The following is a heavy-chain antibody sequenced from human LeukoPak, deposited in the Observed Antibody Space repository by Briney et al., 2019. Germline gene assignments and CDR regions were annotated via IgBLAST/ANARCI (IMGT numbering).Heavy chain of an antibody. CDR2: ISSSYTTM. V-gene: IGHV3-48*01. Sequence: GGSLRLSCVTSGFTFSTYGINWVRQAQGKGLQWVSYISSSYTTMYADSVRGRFTISRDNAKNSLFLQMNSLSVDDTAVYYCARETGYIDYWGQGTLVTVSS. D-gene: IGHD3-9*01. CDR3: ARETGYIDY. CDR1: GFTFSTYG. J-gene: IGHJ4*02.